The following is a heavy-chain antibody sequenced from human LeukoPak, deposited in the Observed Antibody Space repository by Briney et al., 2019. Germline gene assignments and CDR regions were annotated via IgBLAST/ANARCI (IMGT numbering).Heavy chain of an antibody. CDR2: MSGNGGTT. V-gene: IGHV3-23*01. D-gene: IGHD3-22*01. Sequence: PGRSLRLSCAASGFSFSSCAMHWVRQAPGKGLEWVSGMSGNGGTTYNADSVKGRFTISRDNSKNTLYLQMNNLRAEDTAVYYCARRDYYDSSGYSPLFDYWGQGTLVTVSS. CDR1: GFSFSSCA. J-gene: IGHJ4*02. CDR3: ARRDYYDSSGYSPLFDY.